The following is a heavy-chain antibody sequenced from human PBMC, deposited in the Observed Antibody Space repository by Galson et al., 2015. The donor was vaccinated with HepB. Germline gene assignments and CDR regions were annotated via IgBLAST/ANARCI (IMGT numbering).Heavy chain of an antibody. CDR2: IIPIFGTA. J-gene: IGHJ3*02. CDR3: ARVEGGYCSGGSCYDDDAFDI. V-gene: IGHV1-69*13. D-gene: IGHD2-15*01. CDR1: GGTFSSYT. Sequence: SVKVSCKASGGTFSSYTISWVRQAPGQGLEWMGGIIPIFGTANYAQKFQGRVTITADESTSTAYMELSSLRSEDTAVYYCARVEGGYCSGGSCYDDDAFDIWGQGTMVTVSS.